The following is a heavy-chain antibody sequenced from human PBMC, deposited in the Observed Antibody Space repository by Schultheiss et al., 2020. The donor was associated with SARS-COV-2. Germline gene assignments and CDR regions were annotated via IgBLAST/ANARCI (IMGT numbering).Heavy chain of an antibody. J-gene: IGHJ6*02. CDR2: IYHSGST. CDR1: GGSISSYY. D-gene: IGHD3-3*01. Sequence: SQTLSLTCTVSGGSISSYYWSWIRQPPGKGLEWIGYIYHSGSTYYNPSLKSRVTISVDRSKNQFSLKLSSVTAADTAVYYCARVGRYYDFWSGYYSVWGQGTTVTVSS. CDR3: ARVGRYYDFWSGYYSV. V-gene: IGHV4-59*01.